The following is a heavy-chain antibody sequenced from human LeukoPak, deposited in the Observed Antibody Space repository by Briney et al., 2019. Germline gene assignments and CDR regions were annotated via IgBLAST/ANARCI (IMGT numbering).Heavy chain of an antibody. CDR2: ISKSGSTI. V-gene: IGHV3-48*01. CDR1: GFTFSGYS. CDR3: ARRDCDSIKCRGSNWFDP. D-gene: IGHD3-22*01. Sequence: RGSLRLSCAASGFTFSGYSMNWVRQAPGKGLEWVSYISKSGSTIYYADSVKGRFTISRDNAKNSLYLQMNSLRAEDTAVYYCARRDCDSIKCRGSNWFDPWGQGTLVSVSS. J-gene: IGHJ5*02.